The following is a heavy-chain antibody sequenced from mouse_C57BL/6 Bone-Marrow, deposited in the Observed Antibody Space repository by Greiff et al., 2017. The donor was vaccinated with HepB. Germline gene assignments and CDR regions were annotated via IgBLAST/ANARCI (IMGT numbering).Heavy chain of an antibody. Sequence: QVHVKQSGAELARPGASVKMSCKASGYTFTSYTMHWVKQRPGQGLEWIGYINPSSGYTKYNQKFKDKATLTADKSSSTAYMQLSSLTSEDSAVYYCARSSIYYGNYWFAYWGQGTLVTVSA. CDR2: INPSSGYT. J-gene: IGHJ3*01. V-gene: IGHV1-4*01. D-gene: IGHD2-1*01. CDR3: ARSSIYYGNYWFAY. CDR1: GYTFTSYT.